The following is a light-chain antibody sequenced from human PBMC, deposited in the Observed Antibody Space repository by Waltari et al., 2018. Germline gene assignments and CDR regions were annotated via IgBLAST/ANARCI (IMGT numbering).Light chain of an antibody. CDR1: QSLSTN. Sequence: EILMTQSPATLSVSPLARPTLPCRSRQSLSTNYAWFQQPPGQAPRLLIYGASTRATGVPARFSGSRSGTEFTLIISSLQSEDFALYYCQQYHNWPYTFGQGTKLEIK. CDR2: GAS. V-gene: IGKV3-15*01. CDR3: QQYHNWPYT. J-gene: IGKJ2*01.